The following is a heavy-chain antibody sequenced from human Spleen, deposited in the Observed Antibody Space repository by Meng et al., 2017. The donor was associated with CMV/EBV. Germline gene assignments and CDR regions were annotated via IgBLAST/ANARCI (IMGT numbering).Heavy chain of an antibody. Sequence: SETLSLTCTVSGGSISSDSYYWGWIRQPPGKGLEWIGSIHYIGSTYYNPSLKSRVTMSVDTSKNQFSLKLSSVTAADTAVYYCARRGYDDWYFDLWGRGTLVTVSS. CDR1: GGSISSDSYY. CDR3: ARRGYDDWYFDL. D-gene: IGHD3-3*01. CDR2: IHYIGST. V-gene: IGHV4-39*01. J-gene: IGHJ2*01.